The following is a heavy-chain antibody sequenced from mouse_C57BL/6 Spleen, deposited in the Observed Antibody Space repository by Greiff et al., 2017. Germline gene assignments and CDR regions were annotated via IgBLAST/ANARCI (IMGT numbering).Heavy chain of an antibody. CDR1: GFTFSDYG. CDR3: ARRGTVHYYAMDY. Sequence: EVKVVESGGGLVQPGGSLKLSCAASGFTFSDYGMAWVRQAPRTGPEWVAFISNLAYSIYYADTVTGRFTISRENAKNTLYLEMSSLRSEDTAMYYCARRGTVHYYAMDYWGQGTSVTVSS. J-gene: IGHJ4*01. V-gene: IGHV5-15*04. D-gene: IGHD1-1*01. CDR2: ISNLAYSI.